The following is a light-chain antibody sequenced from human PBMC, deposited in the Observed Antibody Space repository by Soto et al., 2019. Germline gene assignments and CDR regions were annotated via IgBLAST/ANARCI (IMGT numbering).Light chain of an antibody. CDR1: QSINSD. V-gene: IGKV3D-15*01. J-gene: IGKJ4*01. CDR2: GAS. CDR3: QQYNNWPVT. Sequence: EVVIAQSPATLSVSTGETTRLSCMASQSINSDVAWYRQKVGQTPRLLIHGASTRATGIAARFSGSGSGTEFTLTISGLQSEDFATYYCQQYNNWPVTFGGGTKVDI.